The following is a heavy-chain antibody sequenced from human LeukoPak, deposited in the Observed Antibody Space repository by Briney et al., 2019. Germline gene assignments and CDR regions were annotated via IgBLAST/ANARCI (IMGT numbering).Heavy chain of an antibody. D-gene: IGHD1-1*01. CDR3: ARSNQIGTTDY. CDR1: EIIFDTYW. J-gene: IGHJ4*02. V-gene: IGHV3-7*03. CDR2: INRDGGET. Sequence: GGSLRLSCTASEIIFDTYWMSWVRQAPGKGLEWVANINRDGGETYYVDSVRGRFTISRDNARNSLYPQMSSLRVDDTAIYYCARSNQIGTTDYWGQGTLVTVSS.